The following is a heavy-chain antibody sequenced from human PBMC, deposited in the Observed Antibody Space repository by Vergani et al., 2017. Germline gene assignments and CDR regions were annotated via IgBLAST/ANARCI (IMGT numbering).Heavy chain of an antibody. Sequence: EVQLLESGGGLVQPGGSLRLSCAASGFTFSSYAMSWVRQAPGKGLEWVSAISGSGGSTYYADSVKGRFTISRDNSKNTLYLQMNSLRAEDTAVYYCAKGRVPAARIYYYYYYMDVWGKGTTVTVSS. CDR3: AKGRVPAARIYYYYYYMDV. D-gene: IGHD2-2*01. J-gene: IGHJ6*03. CDR2: ISGSGGST. CDR1: GFTFSSYA. V-gene: IGHV3-23*01.